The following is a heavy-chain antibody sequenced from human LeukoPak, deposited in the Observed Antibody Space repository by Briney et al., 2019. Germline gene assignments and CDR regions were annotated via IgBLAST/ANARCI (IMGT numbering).Heavy chain of an antibody. CDR1: GYTFTSYD. J-gene: IGHJ4*02. CDR2: MNPNSGNT. CDR3: ARNLWFGEPIDY. Sequence: ASVKVSCKASGYTFTSYDINWVRQATGQGLGWMGWMNPNSGNTGYAQKFQGRVTMTRNTSISTAYMELSGLRSEDTAVYYCARNLWFGEPIDYWGQGTLVTVSS. V-gene: IGHV1-8*01. D-gene: IGHD3-10*01.